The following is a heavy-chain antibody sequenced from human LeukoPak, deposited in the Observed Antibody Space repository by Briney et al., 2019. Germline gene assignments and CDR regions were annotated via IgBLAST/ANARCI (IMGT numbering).Heavy chain of an antibody. V-gene: IGHV3-7*03. J-gene: IGHJ6*02. CDR3: ARGGGLDV. Sequence: GGSLRLSCAASGFTFSSYWMNWARKAPGKGLEWVASINHNGNVNYYVDSVKGRFTISRDNAKNSLYLQMSNLRAEDTAVYFCARGGGLDVWGQGATVTVSS. CDR1: GFTFSSYW. D-gene: IGHD3-16*01. CDR2: INHNGNVN.